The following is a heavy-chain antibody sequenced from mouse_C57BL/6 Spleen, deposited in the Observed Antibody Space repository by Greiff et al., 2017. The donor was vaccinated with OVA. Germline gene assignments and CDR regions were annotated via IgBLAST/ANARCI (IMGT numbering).Heavy chain of an antibody. D-gene: IGHD1-1*01. Sequence: EVKLVESGGGLVQPGGSMKLSCVASGFTFSNYWMNWVRQSPEKGLEWVAQIRLKSDNYATHYAESVKGRFTISRDDSKSSVYLQMNNLRAEDTGIYYCKFDGSSYGYAMDYWGQGTSVTVSA. J-gene: IGHJ4*01. V-gene: IGHV6-3*01. CDR2: IRLKSDNYAT. CDR3: KFDGSSYGYAMDY. CDR1: GFTFSNYW.